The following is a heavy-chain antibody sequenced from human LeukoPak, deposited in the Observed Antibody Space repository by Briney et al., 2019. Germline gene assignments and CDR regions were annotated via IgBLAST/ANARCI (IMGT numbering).Heavy chain of an antibody. CDR1: RFTLKDYP. D-gene: IGHD1-14*01. J-gene: IGHJ6*04. Sequence: PGGSRRSHPVAARFTLKDYPMSEVRQAPGQGLERVADISYDASNAFYSDSVRGRFTISRDNAQNTVYLQMHSLKAEDTAVYYCARSPGFPFGQMDVGGKGTIVVVSS. V-gene: IGHV3-30*04. CDR3: ARSPGFPFGQMDV. CDR2: ISYDASNA.